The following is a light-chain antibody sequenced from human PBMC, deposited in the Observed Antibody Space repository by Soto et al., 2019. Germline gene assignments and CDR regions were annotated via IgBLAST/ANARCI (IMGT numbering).Light chain of an antibody. Sequence: EIVLTQSPGTLSLSPGERATLSCRASQTVSSSYLAWYQHKPGQAPRLLIYGASSRATGIPARFSGSGSGTDFTLTISRLEPEDVAVYYCQQYGSSPFTFGPGTKVDIK. V-gene: IGKV3-20*01. CDR2: GAS. CDR3: QQYGSSPFT. J-gene: IGKJ3*01. CDR1: QTVSSSY.